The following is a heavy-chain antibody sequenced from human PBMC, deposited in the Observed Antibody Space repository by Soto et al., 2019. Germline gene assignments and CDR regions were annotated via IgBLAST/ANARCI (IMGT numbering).Heavy chain of an antibody. V-gene: IGHV3-74*01. D-gene: IGHD4-17*01. CDR2: INTGGSVT. CDR3: ARAAQFNYGGNSGFDY. CDR1: GVTFSGKW. J-gene: IGHJ4*02. Sequence: ALTLSCVDSGVTFSGKWIHWVRQAPGKGLVWVSHINTGGSVTSYADSVKGRFTISRDNAKNTVYLQMKSLRVEDTAVYYCARAAQFNYGGNSGFDYWGQGTLVTVSS.